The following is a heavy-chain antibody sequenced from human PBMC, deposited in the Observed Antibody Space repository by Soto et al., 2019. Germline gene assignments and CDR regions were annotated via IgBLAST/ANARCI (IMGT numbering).Heavy chain of an antibody. J-gene: IGHJ3*02. CDR1: GFTFSSYG. CDR2: IWYDGSNK. D-gene: IGHD6-19*01. Sequence: QVQLVESGGGVVQPGRSLRLSCAASGFTFSSYGMHWVRQAPGKGLEWVAVIWYDGSNKYYADSVKGRFTISRDNSKNTLYLQMNSLRAEDTAVYYCARDQVAVAGRPHAFDIWGQGTMVTVSS. V-gene: IGHV3-33*01. CDR3: ARDQVAVAGRPHAFDI.